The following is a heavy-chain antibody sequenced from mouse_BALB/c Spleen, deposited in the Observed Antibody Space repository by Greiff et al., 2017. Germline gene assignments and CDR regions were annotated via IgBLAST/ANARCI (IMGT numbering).Heavy chain of an antibody. Sequence: EVQLVESGGGLVQPGGSMKLSCVASGFTFSSYWMSWVRQSPEKGLEWVAEIRLKSDNYATHYAESVKGKFTISRDDSKSRLYLQMNSLRAEDTGIYYCTARGLRRGTYWGQGTLVTVSA. CDR1: GFTFSSYW. CDR2: IRLKSDNYAT. D-gene: IGHD2-4*01. CDR3: TARGLRRGTY. J-gene: IGHJ3*01. V-gene: IGHV6-3*01.